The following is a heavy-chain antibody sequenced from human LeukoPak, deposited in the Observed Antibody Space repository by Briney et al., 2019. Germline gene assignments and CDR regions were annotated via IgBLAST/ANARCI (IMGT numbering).Heavy chain of an antibody. Sequence: PSGTLSLTCAVSGGSISSSNWWSWARQPPGKGLEWIGEIYHSGSTNYNPSLKSRVTILEDKSKNQFSLKMSSVTAADTAVYYCTKSDGYGLIRICGRGTMVTVSS. CDR2: IYHSGST. CDR1: GGSISSSNW. D-gene: IGHD3-10*01. J-gene: IGHJ3*02. CDR3: TKSDGYGLIRI. V-gene: IGHV4-4*02.